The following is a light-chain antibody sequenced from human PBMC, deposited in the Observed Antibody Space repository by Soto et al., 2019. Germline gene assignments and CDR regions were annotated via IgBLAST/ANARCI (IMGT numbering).Light chain of an antibody. CDR2: GGS. CDR1: QSVSSN. J-gene: IGKJ4*01. Sequence: DIVMTQSPATLPVSPGERATLSCRASQSVSSNLAWYQQKPGQAPRSLIYGGSTRATGIPARFSGSGSGTEFTLTISSLQSEDFAVYYCQQYDNWPLTFGGGTKVDIK. CDR3: QQYDNWPLT. V-gene: IGKV3-15*01.